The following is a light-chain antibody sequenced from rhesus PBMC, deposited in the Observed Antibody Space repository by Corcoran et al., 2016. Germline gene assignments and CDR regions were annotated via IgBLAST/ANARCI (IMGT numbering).Light chain of an antibody. CDR1: QGITHD. Sequence: DIQMTQSPSSLSASVGDRVTITCRASQGITHDLAWYQQKPGETPKLLIYEASSLQSGIPSRFSGSGAGTDFTLTISSLQSEDFATYYCQHYYSTPYSFGQGTKVEIK. CDR3: QHYYSTPYS. V-gene: IGKV1-25*01. J-gene: IGKJ2*01. CDR2: EAS.